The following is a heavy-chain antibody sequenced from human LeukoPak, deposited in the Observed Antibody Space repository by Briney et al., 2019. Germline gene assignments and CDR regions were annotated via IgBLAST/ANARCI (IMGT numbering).Heavy chain of an antibody. J-gene: IGHJ4*02. V-gene: IGHV4-39*07. D-gene: IGHD3-3*01. CDR1: GGSISSGSYY. CDR2: IYYSGST. Sequence: SETLSLTCTVSGGSISSGSYYWGWIRQPPGKGLEWIGSIYYSGSTYYNPSLMRRVTISLDTSKNQFSLKLSSVTAADTAVYYCARRYDVDIFDYWGQGTLVTVSS. CDR3: ARRYDVDIFDY.